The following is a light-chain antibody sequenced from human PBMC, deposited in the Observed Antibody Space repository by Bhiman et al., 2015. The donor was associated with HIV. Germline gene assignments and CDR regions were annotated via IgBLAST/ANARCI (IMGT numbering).Light chain of an antibody. CDR1: SLRSYY. Sequence: SSELTQDPAVSVALGQTVRITCQGDSLRSYYATWYQQKPGQAPVFVIYGKNKRPSGIPDRFFGSSSGNTASLTITGTQAEDEADYYCNTRDRSGKFVVFGGGTKVTVL. CDR2: GKN. CDR3: NTRDRSGKFVV. J-gene: IGLJ2*01. V-gene: IGLV3-19*01.